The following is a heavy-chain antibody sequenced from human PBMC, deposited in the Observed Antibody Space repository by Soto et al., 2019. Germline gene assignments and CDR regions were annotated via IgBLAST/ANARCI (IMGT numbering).Heavy chain of an antibody. CDR3: ARALRGYCTNGVCYTSFDY. CDR2: IDQDGSET. V-gene: IGHV3-7*01. CDR1: GFRLSSYW. Sequence: PGGSLRLSCAASGFRLSSYWMSWVRQAPGKGLEWVANIDQDGSETYYVDSVKGRFTISRDNAENSLNVQLNSLRAEDTAVYYCARALRGYCTNGVCYTSFDYWGQGALVTVSS. D-gene: IGHD2-8*01. J-gene: IGHJ4*02.